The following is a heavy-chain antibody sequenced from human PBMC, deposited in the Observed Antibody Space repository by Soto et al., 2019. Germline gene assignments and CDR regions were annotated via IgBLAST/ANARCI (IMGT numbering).Heavy chain of an antibody. CDR3: ARSHRIAARSYFDY. V-gene: IGHV1-2*04. D-gene: IGHD6-6*01. CDR1: GYTFTGYY. CDR2: INPNSGGT. J-gene: IGHJ4*02. Sequence: QVQLVQSGAEVKKPGASVKVSCKASGYTFTGYYMHWVRQAPGQGLEWMGWINPNSGGTNYAQKFQGWVTMTRDTSISTAYMEMSRLRSDDRAVYYCARSHRIAARSYFDYWGQGTLVTVSS.